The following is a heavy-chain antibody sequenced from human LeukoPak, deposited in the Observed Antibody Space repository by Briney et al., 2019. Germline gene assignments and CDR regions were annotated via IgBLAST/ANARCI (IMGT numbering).Heavy chain of an antibody. J-gene: IGHJ5*02. CDR2: IYYSGST. CDR1: GGSLSNSY. D-gene: IGHD2-2*01. Sequence: PSETLSLTCSVSGGSLSNSYWSWIRQPPGKGLELIGYIYYSGSTNYRSSLKSRVTISLDPSKNQFSLKLRSVTAADTAVYYCARGALVPASMIWFDPWGQGTLVTVSS. V-gene: IGHV4-59*08. CDR3: ARGALVPASMIWFDP.